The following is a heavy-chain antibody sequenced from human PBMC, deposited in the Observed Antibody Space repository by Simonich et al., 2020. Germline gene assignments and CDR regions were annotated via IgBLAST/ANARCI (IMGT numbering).Heavy chain of an antibody. CDR2: IYHSGTT. V-gene: IGHV4-38-2*01. CDR1: GYSISSGNY. D-gene: IGHD6-13*01. CDR3: ARVGYSNYYYYGMDV. Sequence: QVQLQESGPGLVKPSETLSLTVAVSGYSISSGNYWGWIRQPPGKGLEWIGSIYHSGTTYYHPALTSRDTISLDTSKNQFALKLSSVTAADTAVYYCARVGYSNYYYYGMDVWGQGTTVTVSS. J-gene: IGHJ6*02.